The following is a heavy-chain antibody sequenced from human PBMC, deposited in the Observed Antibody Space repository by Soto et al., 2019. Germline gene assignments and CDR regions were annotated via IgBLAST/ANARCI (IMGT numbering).Heavy chain of an antibody. D-gene: IGHD3-9*01. CDR3: ARETTYYDILTGSLNWSDP. Sequence: QVQLQESGPGLVKPSQTLSLTCTVSGGSISSGDYYWSWIRQPPGKGLEWIGYIYYSGSTYYNPSLKSRVTISVDTSKNQFSLKLSSVTAADTAVYYCARETTYYDILTGSLNWSDPWGQGTLVTVSS. V-gene: IGHV4-30-4*01. J-gene: IGHJ5*02. CDR1: GGSISSGDYY. CDR2: IYYSGST.